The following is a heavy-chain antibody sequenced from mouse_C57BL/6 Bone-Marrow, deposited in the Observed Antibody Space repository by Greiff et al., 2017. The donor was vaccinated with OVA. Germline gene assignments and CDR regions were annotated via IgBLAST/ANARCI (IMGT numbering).Heavy chain of an antibody. CDR2: IDPENGDT. D-gene: IGHD1-1*01. J-gene: IGHJ3*01. V-gene: IGHV14-4*01. CDR3: TTGDYYGSSLWFAY. CDR1: GFNIKDDY. Sequence: EVQLQQSGAELVRPGASVKLSCTASGFNIKDDYMHWVQQRPEQGLEWIGWIDPENGDTEYASKFQGKATITADTSSNTAYLQLSSLTSEDTAVYYCTTGDYYGSSLWFAYWGQGTLVTVSA.